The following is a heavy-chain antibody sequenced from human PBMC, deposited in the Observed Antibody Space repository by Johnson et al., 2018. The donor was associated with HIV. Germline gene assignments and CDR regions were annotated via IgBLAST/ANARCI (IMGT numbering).Heavy chain of an antibody. CDR1: GFSFSSYA. Sequence: HVQLVESGGGVVQPGRSLRLSCAASGFSFSSYAMHWVRQAPGKGLEWVAIISYDGSNKYYADSVQGRFTISRDNSKNTLYLQMNSLRAEDTAVYYCAKTWDDYDDAFDIWGQGTMVTVSS. CDR2: ISYDGSNK. J-gene: IGHJ3*02. CDR3: AKTWDDYDDAFDI. D-gene: IGHD4/OR15-4a*01. V-gene: IGHV3-30*18.